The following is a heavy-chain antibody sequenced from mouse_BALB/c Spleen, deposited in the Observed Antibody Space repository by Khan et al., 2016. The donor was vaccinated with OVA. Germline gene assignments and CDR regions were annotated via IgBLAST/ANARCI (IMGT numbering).Heavy chain of an antibody. J-gene: IGHJ4*01. CDR1: GFSLSTYG. CDR2: IWGDGST. CDR3: ARYYDPYYALDY. D-gene: IGHD2-4*01. Sequence: QVQLKESGPDLVAPSQSLSITCTVSGFSLSTYGVNWVRQPPGKGLEWLGVIWGDGSTNYHSALISRLSISKDNSKSHVLLKLNSLQTDDTAAYYCARYYDPYYALDYWGQGTSVTVSS. V-gene: IGHV2-3*01.